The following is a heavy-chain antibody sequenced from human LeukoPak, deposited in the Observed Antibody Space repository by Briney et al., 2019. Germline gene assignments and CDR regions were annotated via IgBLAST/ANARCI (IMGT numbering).Heavy chain of an antibody. CDR1: GFTFSSYE. Sequence: PGGSLRLSCAASGFTFSSYEMNWVRQAPGKGLEWVSYISSSGSTIYYAASVKGRFTISIDNAKNSLYLQMNGRRAGYTAAYYSARDGSSGWPPPYYYYYMDVWGKGTTVTVSS. J-gene: IGHJ6*03. D-gene: IGHD6-19*01. V-gene: IGHV3-48*03. CDR3: ARDGSSGWPPPYYYYYMDV. CDR2: ISSSGSTI.